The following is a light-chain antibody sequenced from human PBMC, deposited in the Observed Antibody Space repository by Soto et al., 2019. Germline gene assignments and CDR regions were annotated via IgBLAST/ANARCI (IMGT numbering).Light chain of an antibody. CDR1: SSNIGADYD. V-gene: IGLV1-40*01. CDR3: QSYDSSLSGSFV. J-gene: IGLJ1*01. Sequence: QSVLTQPPSLSGAPGQRVTISCTGSSSNIGADYDVHWYQHLPGTAPKLLIYGNNNRPSGVPDRFSGSKSGTSASLAITGLQPDDEADYYCQSYDSSLSGSFVFGTGTKLTVL. CDR2: GNN.